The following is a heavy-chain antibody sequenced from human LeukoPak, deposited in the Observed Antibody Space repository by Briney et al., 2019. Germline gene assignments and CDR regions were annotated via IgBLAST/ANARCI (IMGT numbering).Heavy chain of an antibody. CDR2: IYNSGST. CDR3: VRAYDY. V-gene: IGHV4-34*01. J-gene: IGHJ4*02. CDR1: GGSFSGY. Sequence: SETLSLTCAVYGGSFSGYWSWIRRPPGKGLEWTGEIYNSGSTIYNPSLKSRVTISVDTSKNQLSLNLNSVTAADTAVYYCVRAYDYWGQGTLVTVSS.